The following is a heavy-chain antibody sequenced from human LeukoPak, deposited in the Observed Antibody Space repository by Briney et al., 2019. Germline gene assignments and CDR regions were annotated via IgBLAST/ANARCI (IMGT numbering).Heavy chain of an antibody. Sequence: GGSLRLSCAVSGFIFSNYAMNWVRQAPGKGLEWVSAISGSGGSTYYADSVKGRFTISRDNSKNTLYLQMNSLRAEDTALYYCARVVYDFWSACDYWGQGTLVTVSS. J-gene: IGHJ4*02. D-gene: IGHD3-3*01. CDR3: ARVVYDFWSACDY. CDR1: GFIFSNYA. CDR2: ISGSGGST. V-gene: IGHV3-23*01.